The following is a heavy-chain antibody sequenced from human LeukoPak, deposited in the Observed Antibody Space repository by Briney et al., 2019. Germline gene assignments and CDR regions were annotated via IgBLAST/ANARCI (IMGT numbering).Heavy chain of an antibody. D-gene: IGHD3-10*01. V-gene: IGHV3-7*01. CDR1: GFTFSSYW. J-gene: IGHJ4*02. CDR2: IKQDGSER. CDR3: ARVLSGSGSSDFDY. Sequence: GGSLRLSCAASGFTFSSYWMSWVRQAPGKGLEWVANIKQDGSERYYVDSVKGRFTISRDNAKNSLYLQMNSLRAEDTAVYYCARVLSGSGSSDFDYWGQGTLVTVSS.